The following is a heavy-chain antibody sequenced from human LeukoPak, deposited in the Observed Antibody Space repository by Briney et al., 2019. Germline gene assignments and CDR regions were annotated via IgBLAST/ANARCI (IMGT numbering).Heavy chain of an antibody. D-gene: IGHD6-19*01. V-gene: IGHV4-38-2*01. CDR1: SYSITTNHY. CDR3: ARGGQWLPFDY. CDR2: IYHSGIT. J-gene: IGHJ4*02. Sequence: SETLSLACAVSSYSITTNHYWGWIRPPPGKGLQWIGNIYHSGITYYNPSLKSRVTMSVDTSKQQFSLKLTSVTAADTAVYYCARGGQWLPFDYWGQGTLVTVSS.